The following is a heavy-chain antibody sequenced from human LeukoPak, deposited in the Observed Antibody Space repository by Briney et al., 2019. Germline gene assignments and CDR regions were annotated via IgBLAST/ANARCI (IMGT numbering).Heavy chain of an antibody. J-gene: IGHJ6*02. D-gene: IGHD5-12*01. V-gene: IGHV3-48*01. CDR3: ARNSGYDWDDYYYYYGMDV. Sequence: PGGSLRLSCAASGFTFSSYSMNWVRQAPGKGLEWVSHITASGTAMFYADSVKGRFTISRDNAKNSLYLQMNSLRAEDTAVYYCARNSGYDWDDYYYYYGMDVWGQGTTVTVSS. CDR2: ITASGTAM. CDR1: GFTFSSYS.